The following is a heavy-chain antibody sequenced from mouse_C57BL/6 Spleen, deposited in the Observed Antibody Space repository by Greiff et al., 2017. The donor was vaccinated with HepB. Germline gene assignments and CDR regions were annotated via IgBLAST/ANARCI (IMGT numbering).Heavy chain of an antibody. V-gene: IGHV5-12*02. CDR3: ARHAHHCGRNSFPMDL. D-gene: IGHD2-1*01. Sequence: EVKLQESGGCLVQPGWSLKLSCATSGFTFRHYYMYWVRQTPEKRLEWVASISNGGGSTSYPDNVQGRFTISRDNAKNTLYLQMSSLKSEDTAMYYCARHAHHCGRNSFPMDLWCQGTSAIVSP. J-gene: IGHJ4*01. CDR2: ISNGGGST. CDR1: GFTFRHYY.